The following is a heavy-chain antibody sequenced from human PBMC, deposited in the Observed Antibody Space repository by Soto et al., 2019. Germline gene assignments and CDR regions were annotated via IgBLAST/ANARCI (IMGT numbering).Heavy chain of an antibody. CDR1: GFTFEDYA. V-gene: IGHV3-9*01. D-gene: IGHD1-1*01. CDR3: AKSFVAIRHLSPYMDV. J-gene: IGHJ6*03. Sequence: EVQLVESGGGLVQPGGSLRLSCAASGFTFEDYAIHWVRQTPGKGLEWVSGITWNGVAMGYAASVQGRFTISRDDAQHSLFLQMNRLRPEDTALYYCAKSFVAIRHLSPYMDVWGKGTTVTVSS. CDR2: ITWNGVAM.